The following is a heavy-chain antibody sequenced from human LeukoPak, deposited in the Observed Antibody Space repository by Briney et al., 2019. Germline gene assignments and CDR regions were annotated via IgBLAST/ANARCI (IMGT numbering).Heavy chain of an antibody. CDR1: GYSFTPYA. J-gene: IGHJ4*02. V-gene: IGHV1-18*04. CDR3: ARGWDRFEY. CDR2: ISTYNDNT. D-gene: IGHD1-26*01. Sequence: GASVKVSCKASGYSFTPYAISWVRQAPGQGLEWMGWISTYNDNTNYAQNLQGRVTLTTDTSTSTAYMELRSLRSDDTAVYYCARGWDRFEYWGQGTLVTVSS.